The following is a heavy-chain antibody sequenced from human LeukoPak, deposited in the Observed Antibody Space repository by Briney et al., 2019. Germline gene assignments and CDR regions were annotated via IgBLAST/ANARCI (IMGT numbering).Heavy chain of an antibody. CDR1: GFTFSSYG. D-gene: IGHD6-13*01. CDR2: ISYDGSNK. CDR3: ARVAARAWFDP. Sequence: PGGSLRLSCAASGFTFSSYGMHWVRQAPGKGLEWVAVISYDGSNKYYADSVKGRFTISRDNSKNTLYLQMNSLRAEDTAVYYCARVAARAWFDPWGQGTLVTVSS. V-gene: IGHV3-30*03. J-gene: IGHJ5*02.